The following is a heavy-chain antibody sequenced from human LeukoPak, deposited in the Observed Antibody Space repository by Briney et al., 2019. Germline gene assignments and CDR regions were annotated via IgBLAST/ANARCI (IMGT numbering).Heavy chain of an antibody. V-gene: IGHV3-7*01. CDR2: IKQDGTEN. D-gene: IGHD3-22*01. CDR3: ARAGYYDSRGYYCDY. CDR1: GFIFSSHW. Sequence: GRSLRLSCAGSGFIFSSHWMSWVRQAPGKWLEWVANIKQDGTENYYVASVKGRFTIYRDNAENSLYLQMNSLRAEDTAVYYCARAGYYDSRGYYCDYWGQGTLVTVSS. J-gene: IGHJ4*02.